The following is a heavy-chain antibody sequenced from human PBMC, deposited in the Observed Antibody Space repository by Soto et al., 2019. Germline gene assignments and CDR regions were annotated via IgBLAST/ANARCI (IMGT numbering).Heavy chain of an antibody. D-gene: IGHD2-2*01. V-gene: IGHV4-39*01. J-gene: IGHJ5*02. Sequence: ASETLSLTCTVSGGSISSSSYYWGWIRQPPGKGLEWIGSIYYSGSTYYNPSLKSRVTISVDTSKNQFSLKLSSVTAADTAVYYCARQLIVVVPARFDPWGQGTLVTVSS. CDR2: IYYSGST. CDR1: GGSISSSSYY. CDR3: ARQLIVVVPARFDP.